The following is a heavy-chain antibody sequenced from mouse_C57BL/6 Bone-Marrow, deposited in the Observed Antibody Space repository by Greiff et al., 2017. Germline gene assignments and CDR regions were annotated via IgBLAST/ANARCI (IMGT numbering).Heavy chain of an antibody. CDR1: GYTFTDYY. Sequence: EVQLQQSGPELVKPGASVKISCKASGYTFTDYYMNWVKQSHGQILEWIGDINPNNGGTSYNQKFKGKATFTVDKSSSTAYMELRSLTSDDSAVYYCAEEDYEGDWGQGTTLTVSS. CDR2: INPNNGGT. CDR3: AEEDYEGD. J-gene: IGHJ2*01. D-gene: IGHD2-4*01. V-gene: IGHV1-26*01.